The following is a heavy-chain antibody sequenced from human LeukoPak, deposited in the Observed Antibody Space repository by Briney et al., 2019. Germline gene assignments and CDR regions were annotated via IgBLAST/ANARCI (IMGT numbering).Heavy chain of an antibody. D-gene: IGHD6-13*01. CDR1: GFTFSSYA. CDR2: ISGSGGST. V-gene: IGHV3-23*01. J-gene: IGHJ6*02. CDR3: AKDLPYSSSWYEYYYYGMDV. Sequence: GGSLRLSCAASGFTFSSYAMSWVRQAPGKGLEWVSAISGSGGSTYYADSVKGRFTISRDNSKNTLYLQMNSLRAEDTAVYYCAKDLPYSSSWYEYYYYGMDVWGQGTTVTVSS.